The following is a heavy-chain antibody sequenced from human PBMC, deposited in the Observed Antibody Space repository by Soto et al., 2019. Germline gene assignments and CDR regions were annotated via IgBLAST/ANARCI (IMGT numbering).Heavy chain of an antibody. CDR3: ARDDEYSGNGMDV. Sequence: QVQLVESGGGVVQPGRSLRLSCAASGFTFSNYGMHWVRQAPGKGLEWVAVILNDGSNRYHADSVKDRFTISRDTTKNMLYLQMNSLRAEETAGYYCARDDEYSGNGMDVWGQGTTVTVS. CDR1: GFTFSNYG. D-gene: IGHD3-10*01. CDR2: ILNDGSNR. J-gene: IGHJ6*02. V-gene: IGHV3-33*01.